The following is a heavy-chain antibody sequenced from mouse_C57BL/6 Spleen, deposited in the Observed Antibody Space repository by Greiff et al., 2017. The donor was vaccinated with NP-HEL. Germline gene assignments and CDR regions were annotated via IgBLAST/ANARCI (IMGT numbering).Heavy chain of an antibody. CDR1: GYTFTSSW. CDR2: IDPNSGGT. CDR3: ARGYSNYYLDY. D-gene: IGHD2-5*01. V-gene: IGHV1-72*01. J-gene: IGHJ2*01. Sequence: QVQLKQPGAELVKPGASVKLSCKASGYTFTSSWMHWVKQRPGRGLEWIGRIDPNSGGTKYNEKFKSKATLTVDKPSSTAHMQRSSMASEDSAVYYCARGYSNYYLDYWGQGTTLTVSS.